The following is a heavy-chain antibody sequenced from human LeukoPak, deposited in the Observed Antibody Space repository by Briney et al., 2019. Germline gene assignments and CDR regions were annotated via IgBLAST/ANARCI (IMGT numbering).Heavy chain of an antibody. CDR1: GFTFSSYS. CDR3: ARDSSYCSSTSCYGGGYYMDA. V-gene: IGHV3-21*01. D-gene: IGHD2-2*01. Sequence: GGSLRLSCAASGFTFSSYSMNWVRQAPGKGLEWVSSISSSSSYIYYADSVKGRFTISRDNAKNSLYLQMNSLRAEDTAVYYCARDSSYCSSTSCYGGGYYMDAWGKGTTVTVSS. CDR2: ISSSSSYI. J-gene: IGHJ6*03.